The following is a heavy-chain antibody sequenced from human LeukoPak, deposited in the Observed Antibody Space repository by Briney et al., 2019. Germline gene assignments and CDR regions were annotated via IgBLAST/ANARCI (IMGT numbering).Heavy chain of an antibody. J-gene: IGHJ4*02. D-gene: IGHD5-12*01. CDR2: ISGSGGST. V-gene: IGHV3-23*01. CDR1: GFTFSSYA. CDR3: AKAVSGAWLRFRFDY. Sequence: GGSLRLSCAASGFTFSSYAMSWVRQAPGKGLEWVLAISGSGGSTYYADSVKGRFTISRDNSKNTLYLQMNSLRAEDTAVYYCAKAVSGAWLRFRFDYWGQGTLVTVSS.